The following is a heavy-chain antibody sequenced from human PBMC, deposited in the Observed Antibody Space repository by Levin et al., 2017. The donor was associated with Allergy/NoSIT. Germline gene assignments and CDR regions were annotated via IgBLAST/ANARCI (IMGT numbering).Heavy chain of an antibody. V-gene: IGHV3-33*01. CDR1: GFTFSSYG. D-gene: IGHD1-26*01. J-gene: IGHJ3*02. CDR2: VWYDGSNT. CDR3: ARAILGATYDGFDI. Sequence: GGSLRLSCAASGFTFSSYGMHWVRQAPGKGPEWVATVWYDGSNTCHADSVKGRFTISRDNSKNTLYLQMNSLRAEDTAVYYCARAILGATYDGFDIWGQGTMVTVSS.